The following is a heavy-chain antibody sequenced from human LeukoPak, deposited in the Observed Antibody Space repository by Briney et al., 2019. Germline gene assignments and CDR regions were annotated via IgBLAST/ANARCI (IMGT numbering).Heavy chain of an antibody. CDR3: ARDTGTYYYDSSSYYHYYYYMDV. CDR1: GGTFSSYA. V-gene: IGHV1-69*05. J-gene: IGHJ6*03. CDR2: IIPIFGTA. Sequence: SVKVSCKASGGTFSSYAISWVRQAPGQGLEWMGGIIPIFGTANYAQKFQGRVTITTDESTSTAYMELSSLRSEDTAVYYCARDTGTYYYDSSSYYHYYYYMDVWGKGTTVTVSS. D-gene: IGHD3-22*01.